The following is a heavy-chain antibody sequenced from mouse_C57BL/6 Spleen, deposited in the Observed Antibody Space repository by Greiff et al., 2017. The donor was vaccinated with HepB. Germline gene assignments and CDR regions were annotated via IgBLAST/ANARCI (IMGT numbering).Heavy chain of an antibody. Sequence: QVQLQQSGPGLVQPSQSLSITCTVSGFSLTSYGVHWVRQSPGKGLEWLGVIWRGGSTDYNAAFMSRLSITKDNSNSQVFFKMNSLQADDTAIYYCAKNQNCGSSPGWFAYWGQGTLVTVSA. CDR3: AKNQNCGSSPGWFAY. V-gene: IGHV2-5*01. J-gene: IGHJ3*01. D-gene: IGHD1-1*01. CDR1: GFSLTSYG. CDR2: IWRGGST.